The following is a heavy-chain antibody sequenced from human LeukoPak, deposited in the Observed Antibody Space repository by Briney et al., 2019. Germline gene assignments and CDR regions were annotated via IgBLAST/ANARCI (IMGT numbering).Heavy chain of an antibody. D-gene: IGHD3-9*01. V-gene: IGHV1-24*01. CDR3: ARGPDILTGYYSWFDP. CDR1: GYTLTELS. Sequence: ASVKVSCKVSGYTLTELSMHWVRQAPGKGLEWMGGFDPEDGETIYAQKFQGRVTMTRDTSISTAYMELSRLRSDDTAVYYCARGPDILTGYYSWFDPWGQGTLVTVSS. CDR2: FDPEDGET. J-gene: IGHJ5*02.